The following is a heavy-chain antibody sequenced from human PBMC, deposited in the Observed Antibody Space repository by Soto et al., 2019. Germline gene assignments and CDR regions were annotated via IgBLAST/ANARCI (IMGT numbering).Heavy chain of an antibody. CDR1: GGSISSSSYY. CDR3: ARRTTVTSFNV. J-gene: IGHJ6*04. Sequence: QLQLQESGPGLVKPSETLSLTCTVSGGSISSSSYYWGWIRKPPGKGLEWIGSVYSSGSTYYNPYLMSRVTISVDTSKNQFSLKLRSVTATDTAVYYCARRTTVTSFNVWGKGTTVTVAS. D-gene: IGHD4-17*01. CDR2: VYSSGST. V-gene: IGHV4-39*01.